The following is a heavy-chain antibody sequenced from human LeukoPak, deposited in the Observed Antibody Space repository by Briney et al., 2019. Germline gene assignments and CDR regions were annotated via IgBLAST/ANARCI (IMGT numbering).Heavy chain of an antibody. CDR1: GFTFSSYA. J-gene: IGHJ4*02. V-gene: IGHV3-23*01. CDR2: ISGSGGST. D-gene: IGHD1-26*01. CDR3: AKVGEWAYYFDY. Sequence: PGGSLRLSCAASGFTFSSYAMSWVRQAPGKGLEWVSAISGSGGSTYYADSVKGRFTISRDNAKNTLYLQMNSLRAEDTAVYYCAKVGEWAYYFDYWGQGTLVTVSS.